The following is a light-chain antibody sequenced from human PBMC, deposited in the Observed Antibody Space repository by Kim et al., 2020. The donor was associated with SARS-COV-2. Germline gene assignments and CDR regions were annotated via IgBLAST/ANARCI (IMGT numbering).Light chain of an antibody. Sequence: KTVTISRTGSSGSIASNYGQWYQQRPGSAPTTVIYEDNQRPSGVPDRFSGSIDSSSNSASLTISGLKTEDEADYYCQSYDSSNQKVFGGGTQLTVL. CDR1: SGSIASNY. CDR2: EDN. V-gene: IGLV6-57*02. J-gene: IGLJ3*02. CDR3: QSYDSSNQKV.